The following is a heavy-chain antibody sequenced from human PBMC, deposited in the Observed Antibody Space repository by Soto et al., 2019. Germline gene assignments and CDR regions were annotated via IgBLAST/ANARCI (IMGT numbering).Heavy chain of an antibody. J-gene: IGHJ6*03. CDR1: GGSISSSSYY. Sequence: SETLSLTCTVSGGSISSSSYYWGWIRQPPGKGLEWIGSIYYSGSTYYNPSLKSRVTISVDTSKNQFSLKLSSVTAADTAVYYCARAGAAPELLWFGEGIYYYYMDVWGKGTTVTVSS. CDR2: IYYSGST. D-gene: IGHD3-10*01. CDR3: ARAGAAPELLWFGEGIYYYYMDV. V-gene: IGHV4-39*01.